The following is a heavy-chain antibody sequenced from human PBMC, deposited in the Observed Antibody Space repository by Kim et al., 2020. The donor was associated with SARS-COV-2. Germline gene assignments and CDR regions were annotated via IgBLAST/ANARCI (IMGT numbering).Heavy chain of an antibody. CDR3: TSLDYYDSSGDDAFDI. CDR1: GFTFSRYG. V-gene: IGHV3-30*03. J-gene: IGHJ3*02. Sequence: GGSLRLSCAASGFTFSRYGLHWVRQAPGKGLEWVAFISHDGSNKNYSDSVKGRFTISRDNSKNTLYLQMNSLRVDDTAVYYCTSLDYYDSSGDDAFDIWGQGTMVSVSA. CDR2: ISHDGSNK. D-gene: IGHD3-22*01.